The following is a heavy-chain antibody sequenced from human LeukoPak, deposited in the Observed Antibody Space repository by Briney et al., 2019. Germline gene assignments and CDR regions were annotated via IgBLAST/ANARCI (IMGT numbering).Heavy chain of an antibody. CDR2: IRTNGAGT. Sequence: GGSLRLSCAASGFTFSSYNMNWVRRAPGQGLEWVSTIRTNGAGTHYADSVRGRFTISRDDSKNTLYLQMDSLRAEDTAVYYCARATDSSGYYSIYYFDYWGQGTLVTVSS. D-gene: IGHD3-22*01. J-gene: IGHJ4*02. CDR3: ARATDSSGYYSIYYFDY. CDR1: GFTFSSYN. V-gene: IGHV3-23*01.